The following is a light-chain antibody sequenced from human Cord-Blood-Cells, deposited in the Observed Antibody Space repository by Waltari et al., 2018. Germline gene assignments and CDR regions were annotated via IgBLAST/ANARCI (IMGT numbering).Light chain of an antibody. J-gene: IGLJ3*02. V-gene: IGLV3-1*01. CDR1: KLGDKY. CDR2: QDS. CDR3: QAWDSSTAGGV. Sequence: SYELTQPPSVSLSPGQTASIPCSGDKLGDKYACWYQQKPGQSLVLVIYQDSKRPSGIPERFSGSNSGNTATLTISGTQAMDEADYYCQAWDSSTAGGVFGGGTKLTVL.